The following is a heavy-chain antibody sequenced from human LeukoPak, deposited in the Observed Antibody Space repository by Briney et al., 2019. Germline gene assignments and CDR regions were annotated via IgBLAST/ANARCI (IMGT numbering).Heavy chain of an antibody. Sequence: SETLSLTCTVSGGSISSSSYYWGWIRQPPGKGLEWIGSIYYSGSTYYNPSLKSRVTISVDTSKNQFSLKLSSVTAADTAVYYCARPSGEWLKPSSWFDPWGQGTLVTVSS. CDR2: IYYSGST. V-gene: IGHV4-39*01. CDR3: ARPSGEWLKPSSWFDP. CDR1: GGSISSSSYY. J-gene: IGHJ5*02. D-gene: IGHD6-19*01.